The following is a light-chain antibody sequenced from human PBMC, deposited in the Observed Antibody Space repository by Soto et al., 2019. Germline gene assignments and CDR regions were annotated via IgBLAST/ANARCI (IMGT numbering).Light chain of an antibody. CDR3: QQYRTYPLT. CDR2: FAT. V-gene: IGKV1D-16*01. J-gene: IGKJ4*01. Sequence: DIQMTQSPSSLSASVGDRVTITCRASQDISTGLAWYQQKPGEAPKSLIYFATTLQSGVPSRFSGSGSGTEFTPTISSLQPEDFATYFCQQYRTYPLTVGGGTKVDSK. CDR1: QDISTG.